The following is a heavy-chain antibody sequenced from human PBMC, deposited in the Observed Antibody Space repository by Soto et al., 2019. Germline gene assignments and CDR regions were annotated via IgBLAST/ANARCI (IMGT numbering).Heavy chain of an antibody. CDR3: AKEWSYSSGWSHVDY. CDR1: GASIQYGGFF. Sequence: SETLSLTCSVSGASIQYGGFFWSWIRQSPGKGLEWIGHIHNSGSPYNNPSLRSRVSISADTSMNEFSLALTSVTAEDTAVYYCAKEWSYSSGWSHVDYWGQGTLVTVSS. D-gene: IGHD6-19*01. J-gene: IGHJ4*02. CDR2: IHNSGSP. V-gene: IGHV4-31*03.